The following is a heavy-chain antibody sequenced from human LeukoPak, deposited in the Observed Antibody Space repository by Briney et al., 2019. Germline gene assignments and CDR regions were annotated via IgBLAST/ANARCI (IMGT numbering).Heavy chain of an antibody. J-gene: IGHJ5*02. CDR3: ARLGRGYSYGRYNWFDP. V-gene: IGHV4-39*01. CDR2: IYYSGST. Sequence: SETLSLTCTVSGGSISSSSYYWGWIRQPPGKGLEWIGSIYYSGSTYYNPSLKSRVTISVDTSKNQFSLKLSSVTAADTAVYYCARLGRGYSYGRYNWFDPWGQGTLVTDSS. D-gene: IGHD5-18*01. CDR1: GGSISSSSYY.